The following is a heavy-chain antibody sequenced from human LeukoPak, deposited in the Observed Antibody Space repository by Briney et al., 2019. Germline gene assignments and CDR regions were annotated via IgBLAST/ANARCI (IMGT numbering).Heavy chain of an antibody. Sequence: GGSLRLSCAASGFTFRNYAISWVRQAPGKGLEWVSYIISSSSTISYADSVKGRFTISRDNAKNSLFLQMNSLRAEDTAVYYCAAYGDYHYWGQGTLVTVSS. CDR1: GFTFRNYA. J-gene: IGHJ4*02. CDR3: AAYGDYHY. CDR2: IISSSSTI. D-gene: IGHD4-17*01. V-gene: IGHV3-48*01.